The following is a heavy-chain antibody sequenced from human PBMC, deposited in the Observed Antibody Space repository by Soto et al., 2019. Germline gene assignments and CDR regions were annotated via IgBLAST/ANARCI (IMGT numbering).Heavy chain of an antibody. CDR2: IIPIFGTA. V-gene: IGHV1-69*01. D-gene: IGHD3-16*01. CDR3: ARESGATYPRIMSGVDV. J-gene: IGHJ6*02. CDR1: GGTFSSYA. Sequence: QVQLVQSGAEVKKPWSSVKVSCKASGGTFSSYAISWVRQAPGQGLEWMGGIIPIFGTANYAQKFQGRVTITADESTSTAYMELSSLRSEDTAVYYCARESGATYPRIMSGVDVWGQGTTVTVSS.